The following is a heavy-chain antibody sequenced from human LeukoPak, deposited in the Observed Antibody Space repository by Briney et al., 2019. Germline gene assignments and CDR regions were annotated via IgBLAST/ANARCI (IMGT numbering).Heavy chain of an antibody. CDR3: ARESLPYGGNSFGHYYGMDV. V-gene: IGHV1-69*13. CDR2: IIPMLGTA. Sequence: SVKVSCKASGGTFSSYAISWVRQAPGQGLEWMGQIIPMLGTASYAQRFQGRVTLTADESTSTAYMELSSLRSEDTAVYYCARESLPYGGNSFGHYYGMDVWGQGTTVTVSS. CDR1: GGTFSSYA. J-gene: IGHJ6*02. D-gene: IGHD4-23*01.